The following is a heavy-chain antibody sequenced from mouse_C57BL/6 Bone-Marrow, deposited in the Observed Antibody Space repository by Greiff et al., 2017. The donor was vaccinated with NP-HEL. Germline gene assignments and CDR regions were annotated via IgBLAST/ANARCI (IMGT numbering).Heavy chain of an antibody. J-gene: IGHJ4*01. CDR3: TIYGSGYYYAMDY. V-gene: IGHV1-15*01. D-gene: IGHD1-1*01. CDR2: IDPETGGT. CDR1: GYTFTDYE. Sequence: VKLMESGAELVRPGASVTLSCKASGYTFTDYEMHWVKQTPVHGLEWIGAIDPETGGTAYNQKFKGKAILTADKSSSTAYMELRSLTSEDSAVYYCTIYGSGYYYAMDYWGQGTSVTVSS.